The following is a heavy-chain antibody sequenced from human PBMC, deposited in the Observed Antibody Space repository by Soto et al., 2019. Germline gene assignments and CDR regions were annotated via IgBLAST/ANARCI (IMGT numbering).Heavy chain of an antibody. Sequence: QVQLVESGGGVVQPGRSLRLSCAASGFTFSSYGMHWVRQAPGKGLEWVAVIWYDGSNKYYADSVKGRFTISRDNSKNTLYLQMNSLRAEDTAVYYCASRAMGSGAVGYYYYYMDVWGKGTTVTVSS. V-gene: IGHV3-33*01. CDR2: IWYDGSNK. CDR3: ASRAMGSGAVGYYYYYMDV. D-gene: IGHD5-18*01. J-gene: IGHJ6*03. CDR1: GFTFSSYG.